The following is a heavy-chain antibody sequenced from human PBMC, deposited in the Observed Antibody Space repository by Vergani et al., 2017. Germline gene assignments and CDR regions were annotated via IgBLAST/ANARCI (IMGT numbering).Heavy chain of an antibody. Sequence: QVQLQESGPGLVKPSETLSLTCTVSGGSISSYYWSWIRQPPGKGLEWIGYIYYSGSTYYNPSLKSRVTISVDTSKNQFSLKLSSVTAADTAVYYCARMGAYTMIVVAVDAFDIWGQGTMVTVSS. CDR2: IYYSGST. D-gene: IGHD3-22*01. CDR1: GGSISSYY. CDR3: ARMGAYTMIVVAVDAFDI. V-gene: IGHV4-59*12. J-gene: IGHJ3*02.